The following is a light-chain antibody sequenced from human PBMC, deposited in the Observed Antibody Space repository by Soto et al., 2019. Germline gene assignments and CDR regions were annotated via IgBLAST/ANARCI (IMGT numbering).Light chain of an antibody. Sequence: QSVLTQPPSVSGAPGQRVTISCTGSSSNIGAGYDVRWYQQLPGTAPKLLIYGNSNRPSGVPDRFSGSKSGTSASLAITGRQAEDEADYYCQSYDSSLSGYVFGTGTKVTVL. CDR3: QSYDSSLSGYV. V-gene: IGLV1-40*01. J-gene: IGLJ1*01. CDR1: SSNIGAGYD. CDR2: GNS.